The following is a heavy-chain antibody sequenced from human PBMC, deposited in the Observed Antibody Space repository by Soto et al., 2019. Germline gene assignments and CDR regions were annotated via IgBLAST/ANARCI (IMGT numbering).Heavy chain of an antibody. J-gene: IGHJ4*02. CDR2: TSYDGSNK. CDR1: GFTFRSYV. Sequence: QVHLVESGGGVVQPGTSLRLSCVGSGFTFRSYVIHWVRQAPGKGLVWVALTSYDGSNKYYDDSVKGRFTISRDNSRNTVDLQMASLRLEDTGLYCCARGGTTGGLDVWGQGTLVSVSS. V-gene: IGHV3-30*19. CDR3: ARGGTTGGLDV. D-gene: IGHD1-1*01.